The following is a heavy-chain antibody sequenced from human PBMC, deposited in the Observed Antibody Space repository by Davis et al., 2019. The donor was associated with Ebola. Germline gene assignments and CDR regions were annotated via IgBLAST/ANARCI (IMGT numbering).Heavy chain of an antibody. V-gene: IGHV3-74*01. CDR1: GFTLTGRW. Sequence: GESLKISCVGSGFTLTGRWMHWVRQAPGKGLVWVSRLNGDGNQIHYADSVKGRFTISRDNAKDTVYLQMNGLRADDTAAYFCVREGYWNLDYWGQGTLVTVSS. CDR3: VREGYWNLDY. CDR2: LNGDGNQI. D-gene: IGHD1-1*01. J-gene: IGHJ4*02.